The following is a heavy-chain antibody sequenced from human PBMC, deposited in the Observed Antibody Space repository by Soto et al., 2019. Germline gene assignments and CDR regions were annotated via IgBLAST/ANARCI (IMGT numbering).Heavy chain of an antibody. J-gene: IGHJ6*02. CDR3: AREDRDRETGLVPAAIDGMDV. CDR2: IIPIFGIP. V-gene: IGHV1-69*08. D-gene: IGHD2-2*01. CDR1: GGTFSRYS. Sequence: QVQLVQSGAEVKKPGSSVKVSCKASGGTFSRYSITWVRQAPGHGLEWIGRIIPIFGIPTYAQKFQRRVTFTADESTSTAYMELSSLRSDDTAVYYCAREDRDRETGLVPAAIDGMDVWGQGTTVTVSS.